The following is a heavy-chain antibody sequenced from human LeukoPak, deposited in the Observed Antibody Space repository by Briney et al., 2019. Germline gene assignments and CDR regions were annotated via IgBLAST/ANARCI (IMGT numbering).Heavy chain of an antibody. CDR3: TKGSIVAARNPSGFDY. CDR2: ISGTGGFS. CDR1: GFTFTSYA. Sequence: GGSLRLSCAASGFTFTSYAMNWVRQAPGKGLEWVSTISGTGGFSHYADSVKGRFTISRDNSRNTLYLQLISLRADDTAVYYCTKGSIVAARNPSGFDYWGQGTLLTVSS. J-gene: IGHJ4*02. V-gene: IGHV3-23*01. D-gene: IGHD6-13*01.